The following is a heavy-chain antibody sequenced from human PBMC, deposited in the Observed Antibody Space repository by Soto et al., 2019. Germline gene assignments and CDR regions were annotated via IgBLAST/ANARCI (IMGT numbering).Heavy chain of an antibody. D-gene: IGHD3-9*01. CDR3: ATATWYDILTGAPYYYYYGLDV. V-gene: IGHV3-23*01. CDR1: GFTFSSYA. CDR2: IRSSGDST. J-gene: IGHJ6*02. Sequence: EVPLLESGGGLVQPGGSLRLSCAASGFTFSSYAMGWVRQAPGKGLEWVSAIRSSGDSTYYADSVKGRFTISRDNSKNTLYLQMNSLRAEDTAVYFCATATWYDILTGAPYYYYYGLDVWGQGTTVTVSS.